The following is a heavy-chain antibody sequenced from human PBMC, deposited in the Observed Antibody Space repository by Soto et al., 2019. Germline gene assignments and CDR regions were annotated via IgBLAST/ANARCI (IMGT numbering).Heavy chain of an antibody. J-gene: IGHJ3*02. Sequence: GGSLRLSCAASGFTFSSYSMNWVRQAPGKGLEWVSSISSSSSYIYYADSVKGRFTISRDNAKNSLYLQMNSLRAEDTAVYYCARRGPDYDDAFDIWGQGTMVTVSS. CDR3: ARRGPDYDDAFDI. V-gene: IGHV3-21*01. D-gene: IGHD3-22*01. CDR1: GFTFSSYS. CDR2: ISSSSSYI.